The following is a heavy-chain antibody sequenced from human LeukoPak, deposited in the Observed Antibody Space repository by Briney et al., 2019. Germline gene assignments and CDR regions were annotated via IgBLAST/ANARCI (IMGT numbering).Heavy chain of an antibody. CDR3: VREGSGSGSPPLDI. Sequence: GGSLRLSCAASGFTFSTFAMHWVRQAPGKGLEWVALILYDGSNKYYAESVKGRFSISRDNAKNSLFLRINSLREEDTALYYCVREGSGSGSPPLDIWGQGTMVTVSS. CDR2: ILYDGSNK. V-gene: IGHV3-30*04. D-gene: IGHD3-10*01. CDR1: GFTFSTFA. J-gene: IGHJ3*02.